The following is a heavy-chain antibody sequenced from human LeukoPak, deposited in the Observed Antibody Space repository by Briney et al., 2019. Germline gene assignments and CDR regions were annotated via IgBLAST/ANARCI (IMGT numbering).Heavy chain of an antibody. Sequence: AGGSLRLSCAASGFTFSSYSMNWVRQAPGKGLEWVSSISSSSSYIYYADSVKGRFTISRDNAKNSLYLQMNSLRAEDTAVYYCAKGVVVAPDVTPFDYWGQGTLVTVSS. CDR2: ISSSSSYI. D-gene: IGHD2-2*01. CDR1: GFTFSSYS. V-gene: IGHV3-21*04. J-gene: IGHJ4*02. CDR3: AKGVVVAPDVTPFDY.